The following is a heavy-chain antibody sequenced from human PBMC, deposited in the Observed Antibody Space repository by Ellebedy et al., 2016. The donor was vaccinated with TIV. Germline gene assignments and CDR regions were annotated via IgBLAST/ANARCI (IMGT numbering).Heavy chain of an antibody. J-gene: IGHJ2*01. V-gene: IGHV3-23*01. CDR3: ATLRGYDILTGYLPRYFDL. CDR2: ISGSGGST. Sequence: GESLKISXAASGFTFSSYAMSCVRQAPGKGLEWVSAISGSGGSTYYADSVKGRFTISRDNSKNTLYLQMNSLRAEDTAVYYCATLRGYDILTGYLPRYFDLWGRGTLVTVSS. D-gene: IGHD3-9*01. CDR1: GFTFSSYA.